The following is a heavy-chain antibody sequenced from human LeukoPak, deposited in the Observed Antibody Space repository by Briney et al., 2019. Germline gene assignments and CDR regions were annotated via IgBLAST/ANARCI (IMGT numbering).Heavy chain of an antibody. CDR1: FSSIRDYY. CDR2: IYNSGTT. J-gene: IGHJ4*02. V-gene: IGHV4-59*01. D-gene: IGHD2/OR15-2a*01. Sequence: PSETLSLTCSVSFSSIRDYYWSWIRQPPGKGLEWIGYIYNSGTTNYNPSLKGQVTISVDTSKNQFSLKLSSVTAADTAIYYCARGKKYPGVFDYWGQGTQVTVSS. CDR3: ARGKKYPGVFDY.